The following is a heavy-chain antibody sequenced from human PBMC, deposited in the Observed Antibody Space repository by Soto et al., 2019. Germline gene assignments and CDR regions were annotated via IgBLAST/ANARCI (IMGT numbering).Heavy chain of an antibody. CDR1: GGSISSGDYY. CDR2: IYYSGST. Sequence: PSETLSLTCTVSGGSISSGDYYWSWIRQPPGKGLEWIGYIYYSGSTNYNPSRRSRVTISVDKSKNQFSLKLSSVTAADTAVYYCARGGVDGITGTTEWFDPWGQGTLVTVSS. D-gene: IGHD1-7*01. CDR3: ARGGVDGITGTTEWFDP. J-gene: IGHJ5*02. V-gene: IGHV4-30-4*01.